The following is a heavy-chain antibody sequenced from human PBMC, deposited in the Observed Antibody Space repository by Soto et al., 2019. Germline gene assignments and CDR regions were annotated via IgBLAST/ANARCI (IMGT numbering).Heavy chain of an antibody. Sequence: GGSLRLSCTTSGINFADNAMTWFRQAPGKGLEWVGFITSKAYGGTPRYAASVKGRFTISRDDSKSIAYLQMNSLKTDDTAVYYCSRVPPNNRGAPLDYWGQGTLVTVSS. CDR1: GINFADNA. V-gene: IGHV3-49*03. D-gene: IGHD3-10*01. CDR2: ITSKAYGGTP. CDR3: SRVPPNNRGAPLDY. J-gene: IGHJ4*02.